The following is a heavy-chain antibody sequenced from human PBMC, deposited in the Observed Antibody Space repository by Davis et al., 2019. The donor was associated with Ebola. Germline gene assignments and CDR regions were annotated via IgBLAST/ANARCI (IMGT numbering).Heavy chain of an antibody. Sequence: AASVKVSCKASGYTFTSYYMHWVRQAPGQGLEWMGIINPSGGSTSYAQKFQGRVTMTRDTSTSTVYMELSRLRSDDTAVYYCARAPITMIVVALRTFDYWGQGTLVTVSS. V-gene: IGHV1-46*01. CDR1: GYTFTSYY. CDR2: INPSGGST. D-gene: IGHD3-22*01. CDR3: ARAPITMIVVALRTFDY. J-gene: IGHJ4*02.